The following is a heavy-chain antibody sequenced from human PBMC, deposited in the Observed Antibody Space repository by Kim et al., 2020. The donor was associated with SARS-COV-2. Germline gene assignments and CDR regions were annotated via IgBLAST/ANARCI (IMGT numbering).Heavy chain of an antibody. CDR1: GFTFSSYG. J-gene: IGHJ6*02. V-gene: IGHV3-33*06. D-gene: IGHD3-22*01. Sequence: GGSLRLSCAASGFTFSSYGMHWVRQAPGKGLEWVAVIWYDGSNKYYADSVKGRFTISRDNSKNTLYLQMNSLGAEDTAVYYCAKASSYYYDSSGYYLYGMDVWGQGTTVTVSS. CDR2: IWYDGSNK. CDR3: AKASSYYYDSSGYYLYGMDV.